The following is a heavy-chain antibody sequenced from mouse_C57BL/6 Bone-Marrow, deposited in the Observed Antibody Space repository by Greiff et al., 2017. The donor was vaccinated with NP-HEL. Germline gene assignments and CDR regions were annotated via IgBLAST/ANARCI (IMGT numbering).Heavy chain of an antibody. CDR2: IDPADSYT. Sequence: QVQLQQPGAELVKPGTSVKLSCKASGYTFTSYWMHWVKQRPGQGLEWIGVIDPADSYTNYTQKFKGKATLTVDTSSSTAYMQLSSLTSEDSAVYYGASDELGRIRAYFDYWGQGTTLTVSS. J-gene: IGHJ2*01. CDR1: GYTFTSYW. V-gene: IGHV1-59*01. D-gene: IGHD4-1*01. CDR3: ASDELGRIRAYFDY.